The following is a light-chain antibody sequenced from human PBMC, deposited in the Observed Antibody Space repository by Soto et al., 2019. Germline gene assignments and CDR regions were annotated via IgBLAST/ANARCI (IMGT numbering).Light chain of an antibody. CDR3: MQALQTPLFT. J-gene: IGKJ3*01. Sequence: DIVMTQSPLSLPVTPGEPASISCRSSQSLLHSNGYNYLDWYLQKPGQSPQLLIYLGSNRASGVPDRCSGSRSGTDFTLKISRVEAEDVGVYYCMQALQTPLFTFGPGTKVDIK. V-gene: IGKV2-28*01. CDR1: QSLLHSNGYNY. CDR2: LGS.